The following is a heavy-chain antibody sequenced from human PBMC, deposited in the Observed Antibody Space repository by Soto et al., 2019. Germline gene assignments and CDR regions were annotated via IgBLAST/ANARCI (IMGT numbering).Heavy chain of an antibody. CDR2: IIPIFGTA. Sequence: SVKVSCKASGGTFSSYAISWVRQAPGQGLEWMGGIIPIFGTANYAQKFQGRVTITADESTSTAYMELSSLRSEDTAVYYCARDRRPVVVTAYDAFDIWGQGTMVTVPS. V-gene: IGHV1-69*13. CDR3: ARDRRPVVVTAYDAFDI. CDR1: GGTFSSYA. D-gene: IGHD2-21*02. J-gene: IGHJ3*02.